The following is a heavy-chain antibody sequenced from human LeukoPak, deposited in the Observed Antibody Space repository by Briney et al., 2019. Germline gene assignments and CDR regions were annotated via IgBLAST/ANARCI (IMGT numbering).Heavy chain of an antibody. J-gene: IGHJ4*02. CDR3: AKDERNWNYNLASQTYD. CDR2: IRYDGSNK. CDR1: GFTFSSYG. Sequence: GGSLILSCAASGFTFSSYGMHWVRQAPGKGLEWVAFIRYDGSNKYYADSVKGRFTISRDNYKNTLYLQMNSLRAEDTAVYYCAKDERNWNYNLASQTYDWGQGTLSPSPQ. V-gene: IGHV3-30*02. D-gene: IGHD1-7*01.